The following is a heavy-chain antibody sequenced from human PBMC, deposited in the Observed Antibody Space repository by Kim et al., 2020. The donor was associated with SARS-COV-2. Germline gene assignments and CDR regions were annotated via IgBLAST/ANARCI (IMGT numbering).Heavy chain of an antibody. J-gene: IGHJ4*02. D-gene: IGHD3-3*01. CDR3: AGLRGYYPPYSFDY. CDR1: GGSISSSSYY. CDR2: IYYSGST. V-gene: IGHV4-39*01. Sequence: SETLSLTCTVSGGSISSSSYYWGWIRQPPGKGLEWIGSIYYSGSTYYNPSLKSRVTISVDTSKNQFSLKLSSVTAADTAVYYCAGLRGYYPPYSFDYWGQGTLVTVSS.